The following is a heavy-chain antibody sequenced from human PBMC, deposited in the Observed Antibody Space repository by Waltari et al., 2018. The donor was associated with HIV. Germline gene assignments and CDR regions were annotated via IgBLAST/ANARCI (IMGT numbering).Heavy chain of an antibody. CDR2: ISWNSGSI. V-gene: IGHV3-9*01. J-gene: IGHJ4*02. CDR1: GFTFDDYA. D-gene: IGHD6-19*01. CDR3: AKDLAPYGSHGWSLDY. Sequence: EVQLVESGGGLVQPGRSLRLSCAASGFTFDDYAMHWVRQATGKGLEGVSGISWNSGSIGYADSVKGRFTIARDNAKNSLYLQMNSLRAEDTALYYCAKDLAPYGSHGWSLDYWGQGTLVTVSS.